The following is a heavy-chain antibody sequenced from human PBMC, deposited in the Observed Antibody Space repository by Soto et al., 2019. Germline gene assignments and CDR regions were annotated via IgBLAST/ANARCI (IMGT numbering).Heavy chain of an antibody. CDR3: ASSKRPTDLVDY. CDR2: IYHSGTI. J-gene: IGHJ4*02. Sequence: QVQLQESGPGLVKPSGTLSLTCAVSGDSINSSNWWSWVRQPPGKGLEWIGEIYHSGTINYNPSPKSRTSIPLDKSKNHFSLKLNSVTAPDTAVYLCASSKRPTDLVDYWGQGALVTVSS. V-gene: IGHV4-4*02. D-gene: IGHD1-1*01. CDR1: GDSINSSNW.